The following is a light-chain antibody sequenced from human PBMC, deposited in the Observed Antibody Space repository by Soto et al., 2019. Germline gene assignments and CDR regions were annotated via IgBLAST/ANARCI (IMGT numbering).Light chain of an antibody. J-gene: IGKJ1*01. CDR2: GAS. CDR3: QQSYSIPRT. V-gene: IGKV1-39*01. Sequence: DIQMTQSPSYLSASVGDRVSITCLASQSISTYLNWYQQKPGKAPKLLIYGASTLQSGTPARFSASASGTDATLIISGLQPEDFATYYCQQSYSIPRTLGKGTKVDIK. CDR1: QSISTY.